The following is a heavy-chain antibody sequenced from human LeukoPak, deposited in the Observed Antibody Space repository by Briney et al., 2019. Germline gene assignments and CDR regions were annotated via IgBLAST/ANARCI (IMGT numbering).Heavy chain of an antibody. Sequence: GGSLRLSCAASGFTFRSHAMSWVRQAPGKGLEWVANIKQDGNEKYYVDSVKGRFTISRDNAKNSLYLQMNSLRAEDTAVYYCARRYFDSWGQGTLVTVSS. CDR3: ARRYFDS. J-gene: IGHJ4*02. CDR2: IKQDGNEK. V-gene: IGHV3-7*04. CDR1: GFTFRSHA.